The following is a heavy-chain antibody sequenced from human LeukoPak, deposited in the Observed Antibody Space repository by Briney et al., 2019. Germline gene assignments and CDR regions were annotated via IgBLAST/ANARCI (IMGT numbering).Heavy chain of an antibody. Sequence: PGGSLRLSCAASGFTFSSYAMHWVRQAPGKGLEYVSAISSNGGSTYYANSVKGRFTISRDNSKNTLYLQMGSLRAEDMAVYYCASSKWFGEFLFDYWGQGTLVTVSS. CDR1: GFTFSSYA. D-gene: IGHD3-10*01. J-gene: IGHJ4*02. CDR2: ISSNGGST. V-gene: IGHV3-64*01. CDR3: ASSKWFGEFLFDY.